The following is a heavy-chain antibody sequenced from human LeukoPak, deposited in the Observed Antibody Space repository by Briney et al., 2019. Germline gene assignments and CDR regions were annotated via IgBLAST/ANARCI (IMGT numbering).Heavy chain of an antibody. CDR3: ARVEYYYGSGSYYQDY. D-gene: IGHD3-10*01. CDR1: GFTFSGYD. J-gene: IGHJ4*02. V-gene: IGHV3-48*04. CDR2: TSSSSSTI. Sequence: GGSLRLSCAASGFTFSGYDMSWVRQAPGKGLEWVSYTSSSSSTIYYADSVKSRFTISRDNAKNSLYLQMNSLRAEDTAVYYCARVEYYYGSGSYYQDYWGQGTLVTVSS.